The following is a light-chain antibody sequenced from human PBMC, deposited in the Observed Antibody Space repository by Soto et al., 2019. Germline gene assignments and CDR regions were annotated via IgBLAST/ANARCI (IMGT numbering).Light chain of an antibody. Sequence: QSALTQPASVSGSPGQSITISCTGTSSHVGGYNYVSWYQQHPGKAPKLMIYEVSNRPSGASNRFSGSKSGNTASLTISGLQAEDEAHYYCSSYTSSSTLLYVFGTGTQLTVL. CDR1: SSHVGGYNY. CDR3: SSYTSSSTLLYV. CDR2: EVS. V-gene: IGLV2-14*01. J-gene: IGLJ1*01.